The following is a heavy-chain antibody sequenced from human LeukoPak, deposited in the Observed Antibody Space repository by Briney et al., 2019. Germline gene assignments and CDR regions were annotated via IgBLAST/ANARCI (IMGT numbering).Heavy chain of an antibody. CDR3: ARGYRVEAVAGTIDY. CDR2: INPNSGGT. J-gene: IGHJ4*02. CDR1: GYTFTGCY. Sequence: ASVKVSCKASGYTFTGCYMHWVRQAPGQGLEWMGWINPNSGGTNYAQKFQGWVTMTRDTSISTAYMELSRLRSDDTAVYYCARGYRVEAVAGTIDYWGQGTLVTVSS. V-gene: IGHV1-2*04. D-gene: IGHD6-19*01.